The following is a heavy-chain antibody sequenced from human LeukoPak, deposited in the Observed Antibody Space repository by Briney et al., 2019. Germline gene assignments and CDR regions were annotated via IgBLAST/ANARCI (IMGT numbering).Heavy chain of an antibody. CDR1: RFTITAYA. Sequence: QPGGSLRLSCAAFRFTITAYAMSWVRQSPGKGLEWVSGIGITSEYIHYADSVKGRFTISRDNSKNPVYLEMSSLRAEDAAVYYCAKDPNGDYVGAFDTWGQGTMVIVSS. CDR3: AKDPNGDYVGAFDT. J-gene: IGHJ3*02. D-gene: IGHD4-17*01. V-gene: IGHV3-23*01. CDR2: IGITSEYI.